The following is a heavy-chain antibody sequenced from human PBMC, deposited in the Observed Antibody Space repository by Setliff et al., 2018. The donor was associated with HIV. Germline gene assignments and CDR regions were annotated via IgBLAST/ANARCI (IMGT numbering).Heavy chain of an antibody. D-gene: IGHD3-22*01. Sequence: SVKVSCKASGGIFINSAFTWVRQAPGQGLEWMGSIIPIFNRGNYAQKFQSRVTITADEYTSTAYMELSSLRSEDTAVYFCATGRHYYDSSDYPANPFDVWGQGTKVTVS. CDR2: IIPIFNRG. J-gene: IGHJ3*01. CDR1: GGIFINSA. V-gene: IGHV1-69*13. CDR3: ATGRHYYDSSDYPANPFDV.